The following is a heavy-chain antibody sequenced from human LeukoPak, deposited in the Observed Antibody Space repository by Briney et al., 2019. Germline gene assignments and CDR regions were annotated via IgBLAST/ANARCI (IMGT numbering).Heavy chain of an antibody. Sequence: GGSLSLSCAASGFTFSSYSMNWVRQAPGKGLEWVSSISSSSSYIYYADSVKGRFTISRDNAKNSLYLQMNSLRAEDTAVYYCARGGYSSGWYMKGSYYYGMDVWGKGTTVTVSS. CDR3: ARGGYSSGWYMKGSYYYGMDV. V-gene: IGHV3-21*01. CDR2: ISSSSSYI. D-gene: IGHD6-19*01. CDR1: GFTFSSYS. J-gene: IGHJ6*04.